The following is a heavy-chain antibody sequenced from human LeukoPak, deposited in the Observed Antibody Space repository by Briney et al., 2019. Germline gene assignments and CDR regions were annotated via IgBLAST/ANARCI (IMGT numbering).Heavy chain of an antibody. CDR3: ARIVGARTYYYYYMDV. CDR1: GGSISSYY. D-gene: IGHD1-26*01. CDR2: IYYSGST. V-gene: IGHV4-59*01. J-gene: IGHJ6*03. Sequence: PSETLSLTCTVSGGSISSYYWSWIRQPPGKGLEWIGYIYYSGSTNYNPSLKSRVTISVDTSKNQFSLKLSSVTAAATAVYYCARIVGARTYYYYYMDVGGKGTTVTVSS.